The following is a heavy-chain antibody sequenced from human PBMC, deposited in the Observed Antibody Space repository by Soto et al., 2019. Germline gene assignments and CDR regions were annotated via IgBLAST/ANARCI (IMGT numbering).Heavy chain of an antibody. J-gene: IGHJ5*02. CDR1: GYTFTSYG. V-gene: IGHV1-18*01. D-gene: IGHD2-15*01. Sequence: ASVKVSCKASGYTFTSYGISWVRQAPGQGLEWMGWISAYNGNTNYAQKLQGRVTMTTDTSTSTAYMELRSLRSDDTAVYYCARDPREVGVAGPPGGSAPWGQGTLVPVSS. CDR3: ARDPREVGVAGPPGGSAP. CDR2: ISAYNGNT.